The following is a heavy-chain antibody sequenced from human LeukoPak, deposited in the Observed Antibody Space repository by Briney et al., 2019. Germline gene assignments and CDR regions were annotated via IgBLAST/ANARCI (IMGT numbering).Heavy chain of an antibody. CDR1: GGSFSGYY. V-gene: IGHV4-34*01. J-gene: IGHJ4*02. Sequence: SETLSLTCAVYGGSFSGYYWSWIRQPPGKGLEWIGEINHSGSTNYNPSLKSRVTISVDTSKNQFSLKLSSVTAADTAVYYCARVRKTYYYDSSGSNSYYFDYWGQGTLVTVSS. D-gene: IGHD3-22*01. CDR3: ARVRKTYYYDSSGSNSYYFDY. CDR2: INHSGST.